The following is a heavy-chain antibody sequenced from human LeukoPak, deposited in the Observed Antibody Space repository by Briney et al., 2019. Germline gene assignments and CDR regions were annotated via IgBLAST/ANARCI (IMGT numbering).Heavy chain of an antibody. D-gene: IGHD4-17*01. J-gene: IGHJ4*02. CDR1: GFSFSSYD. CDR3: AKGGVDY. CDR2: ISRSGDST. V-gene: IGHV3-23*01. Sequence: GGSLRLSCAASGFSFSSYDMSWIRQAPGKGLECVSAISRSGDSTYYTDSVKGRFTISRDNSRNPLSLQMNNLRAEDTAVYYCAKGGVDYWGQGTLVTVSS.